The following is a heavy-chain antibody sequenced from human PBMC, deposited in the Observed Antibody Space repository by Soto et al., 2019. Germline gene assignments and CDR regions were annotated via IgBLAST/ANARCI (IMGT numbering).Heavy chain of an antibody. CDR1: GGSFSGYY. D-gene: IGHD2-2*01. CDR3: ARGRSGGYQLKNNWFDP. J-gene: IGHJ5*02. V-gene: IGHV4-34*01. Sequence: SETLSLTCAVYGGSFSGYYWSWIRQPPGKGLEWIGEINHSGSTNYNPSLKSRVTISVDTSKNQFSLKLSSVTAADTAVYYCARGRSGGYQLKNNWFDPWGQGTLVTVSS. CDR2: INHSGST.